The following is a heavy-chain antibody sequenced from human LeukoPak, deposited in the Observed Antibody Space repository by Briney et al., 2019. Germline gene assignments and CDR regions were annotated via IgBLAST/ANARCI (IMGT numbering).Heavy chain of an antibody. Sequence: AGGSLRLSCAASGFPFSSYSMNWVRQAPGRGLEWVSSIISSSTYIYYADSVKGRFTISRDNAKNSLYLQMNSLRAEDTAVYYCAERPLEQQLWGQGTLVTVSS. CDR2: IISSSTYI. V-gene: IGHV3-21*01. CDR3: AERPLEQQL. D-gene: IGHD6-13*01. CDR1: GFPFSSYS. J-gene: IGHJ4*02.